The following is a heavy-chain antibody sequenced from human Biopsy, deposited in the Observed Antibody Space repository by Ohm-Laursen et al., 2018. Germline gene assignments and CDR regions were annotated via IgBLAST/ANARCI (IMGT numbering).Heavy chain of an antibody. Sequence: TLSLTCTVYGESFNGYYWSWIRQPPGKGLEWIGEINHRGSTNYNPPLKSRVTISVDTSKNQFSLKLRSVTAADTAVYYCARAVDYYDPYYYYGLDVWGQGTTVTVSS. J-gene: IGHJ6*02. CDR2: INHRGST. CDR3: ARAVDYYDPYYYYGLDV. D-gene: IGHD3-16*01. CDR1: GESFNGYY. V-gene: IGHV4-34*01.